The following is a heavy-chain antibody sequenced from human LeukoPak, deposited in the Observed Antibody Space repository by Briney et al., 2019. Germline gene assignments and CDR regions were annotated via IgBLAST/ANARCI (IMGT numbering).Heavy chain of an antibody. CDR2: IYYSGST. Sequence: PSETLSLTCTVSGGSISSSSYYWGWIRQPPGKGLEWIGSIYYSGSTYYNPSLNSRVTISVDTSKNQFSLKLSSVTAADTAVYYCASHLGGGYDIFDYWGQGTLVTVSS. CDR1: GGSISSSSYY. J-gene: IGHJ4*02. V-gene: IGHV4-39*07. CDR3: ASHLGGGYDIFDY. D-gene: IGHD5-12*01.